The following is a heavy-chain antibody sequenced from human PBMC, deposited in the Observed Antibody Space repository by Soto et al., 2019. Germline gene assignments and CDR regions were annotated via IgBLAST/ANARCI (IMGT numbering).Heavy chain of an antibody. V-gene: IGHV1-2*02. CDR3: ARDPCSSTSCYGYGMDV. CDR2: INPNSGGT. J-gene: IGHJ6*02. Sequence: AASVKVSCKASGYTFTGYYMHWVRQAPGQGLEWMGWINPNSGGTNYAQKFQGRVTMTRDTSISTAYMELSRLRSDDTAVYYCARDPCSSTSCYGYGMDVWGQGTTVTVSS. D-gene: IGHD2-2*01. CDR1: GYTFTGYY.